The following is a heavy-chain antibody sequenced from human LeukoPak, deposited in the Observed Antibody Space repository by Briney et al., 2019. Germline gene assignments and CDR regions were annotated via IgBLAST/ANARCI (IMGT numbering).Heavy chain of an antibody. CDR2: LNPNSGDT. Sequence: ASVKVSCKASGYTFTDYYMHWVRQAPGQGLEWMGWLNPNSGDTNYAQKFQGRGSMTRDTSISTAYMDLSDLRSDDTAVYYCARGRNIEMTTMRGGSDYWGQGTLVTVSS. V-gene: IGHV1-2*02. CDR3: ARGRNIEMTTMRGGSDY. J-gene: IGHJ4*02. CDR1: GYTFTDYY. D-gene: IGHD5-24*01.